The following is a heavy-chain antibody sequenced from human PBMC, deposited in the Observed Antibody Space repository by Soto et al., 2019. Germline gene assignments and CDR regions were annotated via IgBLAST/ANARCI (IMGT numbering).Heavy chain of an antibody. J-gene: IGHJ4*02. CDR1: GFSFSSYW. Sequence: PGGSLRLSCPASGFSFSSYWMHWVRQAPGKGLVWVSRINSDGSSTSYADSVKGRFTISRDNAKNTLYLQMNSLRAEDTAVYYCAVAVAGPTAIGYWGQGTLVTVSS. V-gene: IGHV3-74*01. CDR2: INSDGSST. CDR3: AVAVAGPTAIGY. D-gene: IGHD6-19*01.